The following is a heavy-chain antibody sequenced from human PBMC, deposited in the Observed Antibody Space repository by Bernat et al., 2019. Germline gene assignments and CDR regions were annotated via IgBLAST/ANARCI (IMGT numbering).Heavy chain of an antibody. D-gene: IGHD4-23*01. Sequence: VQLVESGGGAVQPGRPLRLSCAASGFTFRSYAMHWVRQAPGKGLEWVADIPYDGANKYYADSVKGRFTISRDNSKNTLYLQMNSLRAEDTAVYYCARENGGNSYFRHYYYYYGMDVWGQGTTVTVSS. CDR3: ARENGGNSYFRHYYYYYGMDV. CDR1: GFTFRSYA. J-gene: IGHJ6*02. CDR2: IPYDGANK. V-gene: IGHV3-30-3*01.